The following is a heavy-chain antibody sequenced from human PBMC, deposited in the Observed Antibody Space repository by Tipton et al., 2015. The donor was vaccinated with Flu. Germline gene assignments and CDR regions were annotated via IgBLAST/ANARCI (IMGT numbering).Heavy chain of an antibody. D-gene: IGHD2-2*01. CDR1: GFTFSSYG. CDR3: ARGDLGYCSSTSCGYYYYMDV. Sequence: SLRLSCAASGFTFSSYGMHWVRQAPGKGLEWVAVIWYDGSNKYYADSVKGRFTISRDNSKNTLYLQMNSLRAEDTAVYYCARGDLGYCSSTSCGYYYYMDVWGKGTTVTVSS. J-gene: IGHJ6*03. CDR2: IWYDGSNK. V-gene: IGHV3-33*01.